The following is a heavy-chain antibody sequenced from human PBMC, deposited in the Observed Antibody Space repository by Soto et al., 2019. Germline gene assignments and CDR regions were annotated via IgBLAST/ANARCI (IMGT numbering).Heavy chain of an antibody. CDR1: GFTFSSYA. Sequence: EVQLLESGGGLVQPGGSLRLSCAASGFTFSSYAMSWVRQAPGKGLEWVSAISGSGYSTYYADSVMGRFTISRDKSKNMLYPQTTSRRAEDTAVYYFAKGRGYCTSTSCYVGSDYWGQGTLVTVSS. CDR3: AKGRGYCTSTSCYVGSDY. V-gene: IGHV3-23*01. D-gene: IGHD2-2*01. CDR2: ISGSGYST. J-gene: IGHJ4*02.